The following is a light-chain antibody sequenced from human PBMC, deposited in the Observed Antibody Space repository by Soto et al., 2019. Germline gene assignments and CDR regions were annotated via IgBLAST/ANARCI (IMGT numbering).Light chain of an antibody. Sequence: ETVFTQSPGTLSLSPGERPTLSCRASQSISSSFLAWYQQKPGQAARLLFYGASSRATGVPDTFSGSGSGTDFTLTISRLEPEDFAVYYCQPYDRSQGTFGQGTRLEIK. J-gene: IGKJ5*01. CDR1: QSISSSF. CDR2: GAS. CDR3: QPYDRSQGT. V-gene: IGKV3-20*01.